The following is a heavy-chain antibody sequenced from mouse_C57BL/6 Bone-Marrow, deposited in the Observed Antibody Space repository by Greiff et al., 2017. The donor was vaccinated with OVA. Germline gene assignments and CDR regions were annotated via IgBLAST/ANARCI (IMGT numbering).Heavy chain of an antibody. CDR2: IYPGSGST. V-gene: IGHV1-55*01. D-gene: IGHD4-1*01. CDR3: ARRLGRRDWFAY. J-gene: IGHJ3*01. CDR1: GYTFTSYW. Sequence: VQLQQPGAELVKPGASVKMSCKASGYTFTSYWITWVKQRPGQGLEWIGDIYPGSGSTNYNEKFKSKATLTVDTSSSTAYMQLSSLTSEDSAVYYCARRLGRRDWFAYWGQGTLVTVSA.